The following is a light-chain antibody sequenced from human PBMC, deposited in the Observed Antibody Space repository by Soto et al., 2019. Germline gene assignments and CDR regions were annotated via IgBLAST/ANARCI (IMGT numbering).Light chain of an antibody. CDR2: KAS. J-gene: IGKJ1*01. V-gene: IGKV1-5*03. CDR3: QQYNTYPWT. CDR1: QNIGSW. Sequence: DIQMTQSPSTLSAFVGDRVTITCRASQNIGSWLAWYQQKPGKAPKLLIYKASFLNGGVPVSFSGSGSGTDFNLTINSLQPDDFAKYYCQQYNTYPWTVGQGTNVEIK.